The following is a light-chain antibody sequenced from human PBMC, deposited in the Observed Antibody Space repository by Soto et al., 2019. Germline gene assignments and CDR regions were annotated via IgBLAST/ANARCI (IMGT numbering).Light chain of an antibody. CDR1: QSISVS. J-gene: IGKJ1*01. Sequence: IQMTQSPSTLSASVGDTVTITCRASQSISVSLAWYQQKPGKAPKLLIYKASTLKSGVPSRFSGSGSGTEFTLTISSLQPDDFATYYCQQYDSFSVTFGQGTKVDIK. CDR3: QQYDSFSVT. CDR2: KAS. V-gene: IGKV1-5*03.